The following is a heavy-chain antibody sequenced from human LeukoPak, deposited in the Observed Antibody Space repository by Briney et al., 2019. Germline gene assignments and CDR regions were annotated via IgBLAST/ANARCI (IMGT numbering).Heavy chain of an antibody. V-gene: IGHV3-53*01. J-gene: IGHJ1*01. CDR3: ASAREYCGSAECYEYFQH. CDR1: GVTVGTNS. CDR2: IYSGGST. D-gene: IGHD2-21*01. Sequence: GGSLRLSCAASGVTVGTNSMSWARQSPGKGLEWVSVIYSGGSTYNADSVNGRFTVSRDNSRNNLFLQMNNLRAEDTALYFCASAREYCGSAECYEYFQHWGQGTLVIVSS.